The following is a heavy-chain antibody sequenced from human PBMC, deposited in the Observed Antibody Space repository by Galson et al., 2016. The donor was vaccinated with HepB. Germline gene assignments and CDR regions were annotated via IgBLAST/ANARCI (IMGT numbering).Heavy chain of an antibody. CDR1: GGSFRGFY. D-gene: IGHD3-16*01. CDR2: IDPSGST. J-gene: IGHJ4*02. V-gene: IGHV4-34*01. CDR3: ARRRRGGVSAGTAYFDA. Sequence: SETLSLTCAIYGGSFRGFYGNWIRQPPGKGLEWIGEIDPSGSTNYNQSLKSRVTISADTSKKQFSLTLNSVTAADTAVYYCARRRRGGVSAGTAYFDAWGQGNLVTVSS.